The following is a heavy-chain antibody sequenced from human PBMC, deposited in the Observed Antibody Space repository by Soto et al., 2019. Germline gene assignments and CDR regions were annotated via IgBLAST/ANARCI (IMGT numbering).Heavy chain of an antibody. CDR1: GFTFSSYW. CDR2: INSDGSST. Sequence: GGSLRLSCAASGFTFSSYWMHWVHQAPGKGLVWVSRINSDGSSTSYADSVKGRFTISRDNAKNTLYLQMNSLRAEDTAVYYCASSSNYYYYYYMDVWGKGTTVTVSS. V-gene: IGHV3-74*01. J-gene: IGHJ6*03. CDR3: ASSSNYYYYYYMDV.